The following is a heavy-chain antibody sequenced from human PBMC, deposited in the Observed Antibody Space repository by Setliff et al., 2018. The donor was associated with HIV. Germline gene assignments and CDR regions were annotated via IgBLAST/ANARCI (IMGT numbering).Heavy chain of an antibody. CDR3: ARRARDSSGYYHSYRHYYYYMDV. D-gene: IGHD3-22*01. CDR1: GGSFSGYY. V-gene: IGHV4-34*01. J-gene: IGHJ6*03. CDR2: INHSGST. Sequence: SETLSLTCAVYGGSFSGYYWSWIRQPPGKGLEWIGEINHSGSTNYNPSLKSRVTISVDTSKNQFSLKLSSVTAADTAVYYCARRARDSSGYYHSYRHYYYYMDVWGKGTTVTVSS.